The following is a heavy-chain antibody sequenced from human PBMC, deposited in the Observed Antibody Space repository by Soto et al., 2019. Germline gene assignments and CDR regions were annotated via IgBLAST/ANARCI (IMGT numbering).Heavy chain of an antibody. CDR3: ARLTDLYXMFDF. Sequence: SGPTLVNPTQTLTLTCTFSGFSLSTSEVGVGWIRQPPGKPLELLGIIYWDDDKRYSPLLNKRLTITKDTPKNQVVLTMTNMDSVDTGTYYCARLTDLYXMFDFWGQGTQVTVSS. CDR2: IYWDDDK. V-gene: IGHV2-5*02. J-gene: IGHJ4*02. D-gene: IGHD4-4*01. CDR1: GFSLSTSEVG.